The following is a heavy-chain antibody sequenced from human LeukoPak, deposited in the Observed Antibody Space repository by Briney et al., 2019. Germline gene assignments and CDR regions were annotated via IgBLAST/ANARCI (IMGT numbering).Heavy chain of an antibody. Sequence: PSETLSLTCTVSGGSISGSSYYWGWIRQPPGKGLEWIGYIYYSGSTNYNPSLKSRVTISVDTSKNQFSLKLSSVTAADTAVYYCARVGAAGVYNWFDPWGQGTLVTVSS. J-gene: IGHJ5*02. CDR3: ARVGAAGVYNWFDP. CDR1: GGSISGSSYY. CDR2: IYYSGST. V-gene: IGHV4-61*05. D-gene: IGHD6-13*01.